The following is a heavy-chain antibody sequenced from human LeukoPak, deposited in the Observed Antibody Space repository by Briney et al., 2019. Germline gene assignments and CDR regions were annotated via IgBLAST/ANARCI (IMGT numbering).Heavy chain of an antibody. CDR1: RFTFSSYE. Sequence: GGSLRLSCAASRFTFSSYEMNWVRQAPGKGLEWVSYISSSGSTIYYADSVKGRFTISRDNAKNSLDLRMNSLRAEDTAVYYCARGLYLRGPGYFDYWGQGTLVTVSS. V-gene: IGHV3-48*03. D-gene: IGHD3-10*01. CDR2: ISSSGSTI. J-gene: IGHJ4*02. CDR3: ARGLYLRGPGYFDY.